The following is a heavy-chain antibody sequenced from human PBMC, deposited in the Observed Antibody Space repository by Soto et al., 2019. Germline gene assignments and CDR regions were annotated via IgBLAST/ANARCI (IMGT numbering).Heavy chain of an antibody. CDR3: GRGPSPRAPAGGTPYYYAMDV. Sequence: ASVKVSCKASGYDFTAYDINWVRQASGQGRERMGWMNPINGATGSARRFQGRVSMTRNTYTATAYLELTSLRSDDSAVYFCGRGPSPRAPAGGTPYYYAMDVWGQGTTVTVSS. J-gene: IGHJ6*02. D-gene: IGHD2-2*01. CDR1: GYDFTAYD. V-gene: IGHV1-8*02. CDR2: MNPINGAT.